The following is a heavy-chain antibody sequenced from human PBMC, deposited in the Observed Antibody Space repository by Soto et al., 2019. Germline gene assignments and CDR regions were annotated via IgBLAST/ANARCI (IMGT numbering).Heavy chain of an antibody. CDR2: IYYSGST. J-gene: IGHJ3*02. CDR1: GGSISSYY. Sequence: QVQLQESGPGLVKPSETLSLTCTVSGGSISSYYWSWIRQPPGKGLEWIGYIYYSGSTNYNPSLTSRVTISVDTSKNQFSLKLSSVTAADTAVYYCARGYSGYDYGAFDIWGQGTMVTVSS. CDR3: ARGYSGYDYGAFDI. D-gene: IGHD5-12*01. V-gene: IGHV4-59*01.